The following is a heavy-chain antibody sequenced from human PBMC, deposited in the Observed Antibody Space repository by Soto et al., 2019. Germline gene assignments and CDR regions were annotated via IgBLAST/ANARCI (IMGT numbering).Heavy chain of an antibody. CDR3: AREVGYGDFSAALLD. CDR1: GGTFSSHS. Sequence: VQLVQSGAEVKKPGSSVKVSCKASGGTFSSHSINWVRQAPGQGLEWMGGVISLFGTANYAHNFKGRVTITADQSKSTAYMELNSLRSDDTAVYYCAREVGYGDFSAALLDWGQGTLVTVSS. V-gene: IGHV1-69*01. J-gene: IGHJ4*02. D-gene: IGHD4-17*01. CDR2: VISLFGTA.